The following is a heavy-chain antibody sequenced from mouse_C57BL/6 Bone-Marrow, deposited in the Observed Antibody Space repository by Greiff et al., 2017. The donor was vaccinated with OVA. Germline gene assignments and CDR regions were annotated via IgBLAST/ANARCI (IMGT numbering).Heavy chain of an antibody. V-gene: IGHV6-3*01. CDR1: GFTFSNYW. CDR3: TGPLTVDY. CDR2: IRLKSDNYAT. D-gene: IGHD4-1*01. J-gene: IGHJ2*01. Sequence: EVKLMESGGGLVQPGGSMKLSCVASGFTFSNYWMNWVRQSPEKGLEWVAQIRLKSDNYATHSAESVKGRFTISRDDSKSSVYLQMNNLRAEDTGIYYCTGPLTVDYWGQGTTLTVSS.